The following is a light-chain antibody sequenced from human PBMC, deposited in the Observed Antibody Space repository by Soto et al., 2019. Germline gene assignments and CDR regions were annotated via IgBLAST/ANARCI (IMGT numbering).Light chain of an antibody. CDR3: QQYNNWPRT. Sequence: DIVLTQSPATLSVSPGERATLSCRASQSVSSYLAWYQQKPGQAPRLLIYGASTRATAIPARFSGSGSGTEFTLTISSLQSEDFAVYYCQQYNNWPRTFGQGTKVDIK. CDR2: GAS. J-gene: IGKJ1*01. V-gene: IGKV3-15*01. CDR1: QSVSSY.